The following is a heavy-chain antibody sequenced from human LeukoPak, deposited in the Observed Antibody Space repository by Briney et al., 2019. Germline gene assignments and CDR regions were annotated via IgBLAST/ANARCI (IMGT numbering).Heavy chain of an antibody. V-gene: IGHV3-11*01. CDR1: GFTFSDYY. J-gene: IGHJ4*02. D-gene: IGHD6-19*01. CDR2: ISSSGSTI. Sequence: SGGSLRLSCAASGFTFSDYYMSWIRQAPGKGLEWVSYISSSGSTIYYADSVKGRFTISRDSAKNSLYLQMNSLRAEDTAVYYCARDRSSGWSDYWGQGTLVTVSS. CDR3: ARDRSSGWSDY.